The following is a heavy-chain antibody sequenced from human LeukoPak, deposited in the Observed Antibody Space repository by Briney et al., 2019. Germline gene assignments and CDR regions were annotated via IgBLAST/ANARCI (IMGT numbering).Heavy chain of an antibody. V-gene: IGHV3-7*01. CDR1: GFTFSSYW. CDR2: IKQDGSEK. D-gene: IGHD5-18*01. Sequence: PGGSLRLSCAASGFTFSSYWMSWVRQAPGKGLEWVANIKQDGSEKYYVDSVKGRFTISRDNSKNTLYLQMNSLRAEDTAVYYCARDRGSYGYRNYMDVWGKGTTVTVSS. CDR3: ARDRGSYGYRNYMDV. J-gene: IGHJ6*03.